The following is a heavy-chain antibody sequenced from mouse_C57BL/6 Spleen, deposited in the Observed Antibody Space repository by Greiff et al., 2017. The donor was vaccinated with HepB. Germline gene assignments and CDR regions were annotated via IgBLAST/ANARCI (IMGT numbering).Heavy chain of an antibody. Sequence: VKLVESGPELVKPGASVKISCKASGYAFSSSWMNWVKQRPGKGLEWIGRIYPGDGDTNYNGKFKGKATLTADKSSSTAYMQLSSLTSEDSAVYFCARNYYGSSYEAMDYWGQGTSVTVSS. CDR1: GYAFSSSW. V-gene: IGHV1-82*01. CDR3: ARNYYGSSYEAMDY. D-gene: IGHD1-1*01. J-gene: IGHJ4*01. CDR2: IYPGDGDT.